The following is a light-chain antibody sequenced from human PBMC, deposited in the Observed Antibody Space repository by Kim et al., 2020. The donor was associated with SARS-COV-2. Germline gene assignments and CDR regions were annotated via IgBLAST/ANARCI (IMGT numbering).Light chain of an antibody. J-gene: IGKJ5*01. V-gene: IGKV1-27*01. Sequence: SASVGDRVTITCRASQGISNYLAWYQQKPGKVPKLLIYAASTLQSGVPSRFSGSGSGTDFTLTISSLQPEDVATYYCQKYNSAPDPFGQGTRLEIK. CDR2: AAS. CDR1: QGISNY. CDR3: QKYNSAPDP.